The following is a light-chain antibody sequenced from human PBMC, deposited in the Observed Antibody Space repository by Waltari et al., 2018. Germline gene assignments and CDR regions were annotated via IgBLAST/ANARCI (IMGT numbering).Light chain of an antibody. J-gene: IGLJ1*01. Sequence: QSALTQPASVSGSPGQSITISCTGTSSDVGSYNLVSWYQQHPGKAPKLMIYEGSKRASGVSNRFSGSKSGNTPSLTIAGLQAEDEADYYCCSYAGSSTPYVFGTGTKVTVL. CDR2: EGS. CDR1: SSDVGSYNL. CDR3: CSYAGSSTPYV. V-gene: IGLV2-23*01.